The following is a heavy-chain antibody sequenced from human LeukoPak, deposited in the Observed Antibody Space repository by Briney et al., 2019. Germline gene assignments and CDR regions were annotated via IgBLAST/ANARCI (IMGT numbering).Heavy chain of an antibody. J-gene: IGHJ1*01. CDR1: GYTFSDYH. Sequence: ASVKVSCKASGYTFSDYHIHWLLQAPGQGLEWMGWSNPSSGGTNYAEKFHGRVTMTRDTSTDTAYMELSRLRSDDTAVYFCTRVRALAAAGTGARYFQDWGQGTLVTVSS. D-gene: IGHD6-13*01. CDR2: SNPSSGGT. V-gene: IGHV1-2*02. CDR3: TRVRALAAAGTGARYFQD.